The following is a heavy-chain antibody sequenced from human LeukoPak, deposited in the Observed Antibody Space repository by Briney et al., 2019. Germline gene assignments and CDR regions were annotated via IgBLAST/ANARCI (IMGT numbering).Heavy chain of an antibody. CDR2: MNPNSGNT. V-gene: IGHV1-8*01. CDR3: AGYGDYSVGMDV. CDR1: GYTFTSYD. J-gene: IGHJ6*02. Sequence: GASVKVSCKASGYTFTSYDINWVRQATGQGLEWMGWMNPNSGNTGYAQKFQGGVTMTRNTSISTAYMELSSLRSEDTAVYYCAGYGDYSVGMDVWGQGTTVTVSS. D-gene: IGHD4-17*01.